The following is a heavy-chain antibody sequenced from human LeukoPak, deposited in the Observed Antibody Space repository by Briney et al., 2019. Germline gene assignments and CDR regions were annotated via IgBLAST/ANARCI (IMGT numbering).Heavy chain of an antibody. CDR2: LYYSGST. D-gene: IGHD3-3*01. CDR3: VRSDDFWSGYYGY. J-gene: IGHJ4*02. V-gene: IGHV4-59*01. CDR1: GGSISIYY. Sequence: SETLSLTCTVSGGSISIYYWSWIRQPPGKGLEWIGYLYYSGSTNYNPSLKSRVTISVDTSKNQFSLKLSSVTAADTAVYYCVRSDDFWSGYYGYWGQGTLVTVSS.